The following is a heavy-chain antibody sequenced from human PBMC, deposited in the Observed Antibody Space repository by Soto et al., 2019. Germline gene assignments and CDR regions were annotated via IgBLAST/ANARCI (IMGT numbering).Heavy chain of an antibody. CDR1: GFNFSSYW. V-gene: IGHV3-74*01. CDR3: ARGGYDFDRDSIDY. J-gene: IGHJ4*02. D-gene: IGHD5-12*01. Sequence: GGSLRLSCAASGFNFSSYWMHWVRQAPGKGLVWVSRINSDGSSTSYADSVKGRFTISRDNSKNTLYLQMNSLRAEDTAVYYCARGGYDFDRDSIDYWGQGTLVTVSS. CDR2: INSDGSST.